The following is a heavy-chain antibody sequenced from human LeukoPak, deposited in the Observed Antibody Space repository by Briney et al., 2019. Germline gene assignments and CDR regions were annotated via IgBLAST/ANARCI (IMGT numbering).Heavy chain of an antibody. V-gene: IGHV4-38-2*02. CDR3: ARTLYSSGWCPFDY. Sequence: PSETLSLTCTVPGYSISSGYFWGWVRQPPGKGLEWIGNIYHSGSTYYNPSLKSRVTISVDTSKNQFSLKLSSVTAADTAVYYCARTLYSSGWCPFDYWGQGALVTVSS. D-gene: IGHD6-19*01. CDR1: GYSISSGYF. J-gene: IGHJ4*02. CDR2: IYHSGST.